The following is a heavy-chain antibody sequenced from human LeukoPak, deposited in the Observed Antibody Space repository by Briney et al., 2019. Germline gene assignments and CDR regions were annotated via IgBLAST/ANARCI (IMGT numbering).Heavy chain of an antibody. Sequence: SETLSLTCTVSGGSISSYYWSWIRQPAGKGLEWIGRIYTSGSTNYNPSLKSRVTMSVDTSKNQFSLKLSSVTAADTAVYYCARGRYCSSTSCYTQRGYFDYWGLGTLVTVSS. V-gene: IGHV4-4*07. J-gene: IGHJ4*02. CDR3: ARGRYCSSTSCYTQRGYFDY. D-gene: IGHD2-2*02. CDR1: GGSISSYY. CDR2: IYTSGST.